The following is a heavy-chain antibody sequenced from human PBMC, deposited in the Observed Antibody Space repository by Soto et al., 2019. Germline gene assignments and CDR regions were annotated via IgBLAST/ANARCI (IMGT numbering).Heavy chain of an antibody. CDR1: GGSISSGGYY. CDR2: IYYSGST. CDR3: ARVEYYDFWSGYPDY. D-gene: IGHD3-3*01. J-gene: IGHJ4*02. V-gene: IGHV4-31*03. Sequence: SETLSLTCTVSGGSISSGGYYWSWIRQHPGKGLEWIGYIYYSGSTYYNPSLKSRVTISVDTSKNQFSLKLSSVTAADTAVYYCARVEYYDFWSGYPDYWGQGTLVTVSS.